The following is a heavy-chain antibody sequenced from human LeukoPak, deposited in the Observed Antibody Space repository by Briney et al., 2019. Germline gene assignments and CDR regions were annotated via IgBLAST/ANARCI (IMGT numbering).Heavy chain of an antibody. D-gene: IGHD4-23*01. CDR3: AREYGGNRGYFQH. V-gene: IGHV1-46*01. Sequence: ASVKVSCKASGYTFTSYYIHWVRQAPGQGLEWMGIINPGGGSTSYAQKFQDRVTMTRDTSTSTVYMELRSLRSEDTAVYYCAREYGGNRGYFQHWGQGTLVTVSS. CDR1: GYTFTSYY. J-gene: IGHJ1*01. CDR2: INPGGGST.